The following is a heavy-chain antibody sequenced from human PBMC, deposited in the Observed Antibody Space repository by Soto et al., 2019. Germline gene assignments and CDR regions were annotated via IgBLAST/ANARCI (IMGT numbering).Heavy chain of an antibody. CDR1: GGSITTGGSY. CDR3: ARARFQVLYGKPYFDS. Sequence: SETLSLTCTVSGGSITTGGSYWSWIRQHPGKGLEWIGNIYHSGNNYYNPSLKSRLTISVDTSKNHFSLMVYSVTAADTAVYYCARARFQVLYGKPYFDSWGQGTLVTVSS. J-gene: IGHJ4*02. V-gene: IGHV4-31*03. CDR2: IYHSGNN. D-gene: IGHD2-2*02.